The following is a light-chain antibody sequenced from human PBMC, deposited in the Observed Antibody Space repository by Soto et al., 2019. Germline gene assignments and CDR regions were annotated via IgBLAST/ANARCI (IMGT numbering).Light chain of an antibody. CDR1: QTINNW. CDR3: QQHNSYPWT. J-gene: IGKJ1*01. Sequence: DIQMTQSPSTLSASIGDRVTVTCRASQTINNWLAWYQQKPGKAPKLLIYDASTLEGEVPSRFGASGSETDFTLTSTSLQPDDSATYCGQQHNSYPWTFGQGTKVQI. CDR2: DAS. V-gene: IGKV1-5*01.